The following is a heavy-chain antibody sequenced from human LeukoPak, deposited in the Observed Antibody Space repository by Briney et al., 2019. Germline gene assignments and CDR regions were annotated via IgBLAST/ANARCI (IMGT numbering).Heavy chain of an antibody. Sequence: SQTLSLTCTVSGGSISSGGYYWSWIRQHPGKGLEWIGYIYYSGSTYYNPSLKSRVPISVDTSKNQFSLKLSSVTAADTAVYYCASSSGDYNWYFDLWGRGTLVTVSS. CDR2: IYYSGST. J-gene: IGHJ2*01. D-gene: IGHD4-17*01. CDR1: GGSISSGGYY. CDR3: ASSSGDYNWYFDL. V-gene: IGHV4-31*03.